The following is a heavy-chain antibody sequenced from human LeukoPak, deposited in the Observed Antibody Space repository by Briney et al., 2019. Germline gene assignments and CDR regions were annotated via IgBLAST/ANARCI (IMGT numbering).Heavy chain of an antibody. CDR3: AGDNSVGDVAWWFDP. CDR2: INPNSGGT. Sequence: ASVKVSCKASGYTFTGYYMHWVRQAPGQGLEWMGWINPNSGGTNYAQKFQGRVTMTRDMSTTTDYMELSSLRSDDTAVYYCAGDNSVGDVAWWFDPWGQGTLVTVSS. J-gene: IGHJ5*02. V-gene: IGHV1-2*02. D-gene: IGHD1-26*01. CDR1: GYTFTGYY.